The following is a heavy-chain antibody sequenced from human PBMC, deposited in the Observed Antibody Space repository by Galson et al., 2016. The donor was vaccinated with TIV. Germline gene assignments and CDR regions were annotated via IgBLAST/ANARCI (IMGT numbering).Heavy chain of an antibody. D-gene: IGHD3-16*01. CDR1: GDSISSSRHF. CDR3: ARQEQEMEAPLWD. CDR2: IYYSRHT. J-gene: IGHJ4*02. V-gene: IGHV4-39*01. Sequence: LSLTCTVSGDSISSSRHFWGWIRQPPGKGLEWIGTIYYSRHTYYTSSLKSRVTVSVDASRNQFSLKLTSVTASDTAIYYCARQEQEMEAPLWDWGQGTLVTFSS.